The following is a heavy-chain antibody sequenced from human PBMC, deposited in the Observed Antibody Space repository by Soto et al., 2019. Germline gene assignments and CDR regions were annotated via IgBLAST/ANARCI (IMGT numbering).Heavy chain of an antibody. CDR2: ISINSNHK. J-gene: IGHJ4*02. Sequence: LRLSCAASGFTLSDFYMTWVRQAPGKGLEWLSYISINSNHKEYGDSVKGRHTISRDNAKNSLYLQMNSLRADDTAVYYCVRGGGGGQFDYWGQGTLVTVSS. CDR3: VRGGGGGQFDY. V-gene: IGHV3-11*06. CDR1: GFTLSDFY. D-gene: IGHD2-21*01.